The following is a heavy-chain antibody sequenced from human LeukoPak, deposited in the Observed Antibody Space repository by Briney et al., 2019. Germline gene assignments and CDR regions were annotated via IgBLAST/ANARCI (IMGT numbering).Heavy chain of an antibody. CDR2: INSDGSST. V-gene: IGHV3-74*01. CDR1: GFTFSSYW. J-gene: IGHJ3*02. Sequence: SGGSLRLSCAASGFTFSSYWMHWVRQAPGRGLVWVSRINSDGSSTSYADSVKGRFTISRDNAKNTLYLQMNSLRAEDTAVYYCAKDPPYSHAFDIWGQGTMVTVSS. D-gene: IGHD4-11*01. CDR3: AKDPPYSHAFDI.